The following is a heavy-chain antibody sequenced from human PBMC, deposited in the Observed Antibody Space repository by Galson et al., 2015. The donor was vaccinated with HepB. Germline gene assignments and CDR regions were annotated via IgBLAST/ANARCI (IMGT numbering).Heavy chain of an antibody. Sequence: SVKVSCKASGGTFSSYTISWVRQAPGQGLEWMGRIIPILGIANYAQKFQGRVTITADKSTSTAYMELSSLRSEDTAVYYCARGGYCSGGSCYRGAEYFQHWGQGTLVTVSS. CDR3: ARGGYCSGGSCYRGAEYFQH. J-gene: IGHJ1*01. V-gene: IGHV1-69*02. D-gene: IGHD2-15*01. CDR1: GGTFSSYT. CDR2: IIPILGIA.